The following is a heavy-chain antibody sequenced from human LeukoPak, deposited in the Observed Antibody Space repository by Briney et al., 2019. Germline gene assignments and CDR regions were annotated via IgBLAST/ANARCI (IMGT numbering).Heavy chain of an antibody. V-gene: IGHV1-69*04. J-gene: IGHJ4*02. CDR3: AVLGYFDWLLFDY. CDR2: IIPTLGIA. Sequence: SVKVSCKASGGTFSSYAISWVRQAPGQGLEWMGRIIPTLGIANYAQKFQGRVTITADKSTSTAYMELSSLRSEDTAVYYCAVLGYFDWLLFDYWGQGTLVTVSS. D-gene: IGHD3-9*01. CDR1: GGTFSSYA.